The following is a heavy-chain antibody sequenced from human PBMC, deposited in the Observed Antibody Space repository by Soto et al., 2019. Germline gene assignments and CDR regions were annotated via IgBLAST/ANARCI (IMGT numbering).Heavy chain of an antibody. CDR3: AREAAAGSYGMDV. Sequence: SLRLSCAASGFTFSSYSMNWVRQAPGKGLEWVSSISSSSSYIYYADSVKGRFTISRDNAKNSLYLQMNSLRAEDTAVYYCAREAAAGSYGMDVWGQGTTVTVSS. D-gene: IGHD6-13*01. J-gene: IGHJ6*02. V-gene: IGHV3-21*01. CDR2: ISSSSSYI. CDR1: GFTFSSYS.